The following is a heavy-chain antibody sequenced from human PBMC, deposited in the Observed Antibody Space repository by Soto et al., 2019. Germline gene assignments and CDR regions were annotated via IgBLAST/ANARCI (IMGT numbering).Heavy chain of an antibody. CDR3: ARDRTPSGWSFDY. Sequence: GGSLRLSCAASGFTFSSYGMHWVRQAPGKGLEWVAVIWYDGSNKYYADSVKGRFTISRDNSKNTLYLQMNSLRAEDTAVYYCARDRTPSGWSFDYWGQGTLVTVSS. CDR1: GFTFSSYG. CDR2: IWYDGSNK. V-gene: IGHV3-33*01. J-gene: IGHJ4*02. D-gene: IGHD6-19*01.